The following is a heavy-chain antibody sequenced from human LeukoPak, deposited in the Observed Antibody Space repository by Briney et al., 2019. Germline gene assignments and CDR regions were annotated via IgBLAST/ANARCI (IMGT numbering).Heavy chain of an antibody. V-gene: IGHV4-59*01. Sequence: PSETLSLTCTVSGGSISSYYWSWIRQPPGKGLEWIGYIYYSGSTNYNPSLKSRVTISVDTSKNQFSLKLSSVTAADTAVYYCARDPYDFWSGYPYWYFDLWGRGTLVTVSS. CDR3: ARDPYDFWSGYPYWYFDL. CDR2: IYYSGST. J-gene: IGHJ2*01. CDR1: GGSISSYY. D-gene: IGHD3-3*01.